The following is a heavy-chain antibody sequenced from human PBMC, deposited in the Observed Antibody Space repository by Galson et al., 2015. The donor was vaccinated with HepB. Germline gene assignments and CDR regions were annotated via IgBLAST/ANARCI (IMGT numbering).Heavy chain of an antibody. D-gene: IGHD2-2*02. CDR2: IKPDGSDK. V-gene: IGHV3-7*03. CDR1: GFTFSSYW. CDR3: ARVFCSSSSCYTFLDY. J-gene: IGHJ4*02. Sequence: SLRLSCAASGFTFSSYWMSWVRQAPGKGLEWVANIKPDGSDKYYVDSVKGRFSISKDNAKNSVYLQMNSLGAEDTAMYYCARVFCSSSSCYTFLDYWGQGTLVTVSS.